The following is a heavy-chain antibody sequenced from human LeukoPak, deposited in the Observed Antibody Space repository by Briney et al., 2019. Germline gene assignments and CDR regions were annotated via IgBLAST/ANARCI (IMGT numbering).Heavy chain of an antibody. V-gene: IGHV3-9*01. CDR1: GFIFNNYA. CDR2: ISWNSGSI. CDR3: ARVAIFGVVMPFYGMVV. D-gene: IGHD3-3*01. J-gene: IGHJ6*02. Sequence: GGSLRLSCAGSGFIFNNYAMHWVRQPPGKGLEWVSGISWNSGSIDYADSVKGRFTISRDNAKNSLYLQMNSLRAEDTAVYYCARVAIFGVVMPFYGMVVWGQGTTVTVSS.